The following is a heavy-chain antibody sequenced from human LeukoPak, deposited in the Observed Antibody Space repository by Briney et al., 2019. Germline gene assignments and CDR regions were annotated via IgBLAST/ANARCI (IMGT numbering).Heavy chain of an antibody. V-gene: IGHV1-69*06. CDR3: ATAASWSYAFDI. CDR2: IIPIFGTA. Sequence: SVKVSCKASGGTFSSYAISWVRQAPGQGLEWMGGIIPIFGTANYAQKFQGRVTMTEDTSTDTAYMELSSLRSEDTAVYYCATAASWSYAFDIWGQGTMVTVSS. D-gene: IGHD6-13*01. CDR1: GGTFSSYA. J-gene: IGHJ3*02.